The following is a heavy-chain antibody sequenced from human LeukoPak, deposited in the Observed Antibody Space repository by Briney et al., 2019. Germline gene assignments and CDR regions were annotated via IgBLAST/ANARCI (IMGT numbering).Heavy chain of an antibody. CDR1: GFTFSRYA. CDR2: ISGGSSSI. D-gene: IGHD3-10*01. CDR3: AKLGGSSRSGYYVDY. V-gene: IGHV3-23*01. Sequence: GGSLRLSCAGSGFTFSRYAMTWVLQAPGKGLEWVSDISGGSSSIYYADSVKGRFTISRDNSKNTLSLQMDSLRAEDTAVYYCAKLGGSSRSGYYVDYWGQGTLVTVSS. J-gene: IGHJ4*02.